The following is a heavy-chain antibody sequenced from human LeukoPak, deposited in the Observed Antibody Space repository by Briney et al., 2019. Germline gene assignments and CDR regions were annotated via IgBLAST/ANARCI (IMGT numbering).Heavy chain of an antibody. CDR2: IYTSGST. Sequence: SDTLSITCTVTVASISRYYWRWIRQPAGKGLEWIGRIYTSGSTNYNPSLKSRVTMSVDTSKNQFSLKLSSVTAADTAVYYCAREVVVVVPAATVWFDPWGQGTLVTVSS. CDR3: AREVVVVVPAATVWFDP. J-gene: IGHJ5*02. V-gene: IGHV4-4*07. D-gene: IGHD2-2*01. CDR1: VASISRYY.